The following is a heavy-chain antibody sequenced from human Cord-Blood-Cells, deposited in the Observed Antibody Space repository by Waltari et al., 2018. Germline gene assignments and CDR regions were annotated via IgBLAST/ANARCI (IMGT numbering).Heavy chain of an antibody. CDR3: ARGTYFDY. CDR2: ISYDGSNK. V-gene: IGHV3-30-3*01. J-gene: IGHJ4*02. Sequence: HVQPVESGGGVVQPGRSMSLSCAAAGFTFPSYALNWVRQAPGKGLEWVAVISYDGSNKYYADSVKGRFTISRDNSKNTLYLQMNSLRAEDTAVYYCARGTYFDYWGQGTLVTVSS. D-gene: IGHD1-1*01. CDR1: GFTFPSYA.